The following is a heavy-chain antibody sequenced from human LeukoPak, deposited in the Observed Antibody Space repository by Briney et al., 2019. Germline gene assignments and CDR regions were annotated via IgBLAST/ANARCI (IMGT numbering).Heavy chain of an antibody. V-gene: IGHV3-48*03. J-gene: IGHJ4*02. Sequence: GGSLRLSCAASGFTFSSYEMNWVRQAPGKGLEWVSSISRSATTIYYADSVKGRFTISRDNAKNSLYLQMNSLRAEDTAVYYCARVGVFSSSWLLHWGQGTLVTVSS. CDR1: GFTFSSYE. D-gene: IGHD6-13*01. CDR2: ISRSATTI. CDR3: ARVGVFSSSWLLH.